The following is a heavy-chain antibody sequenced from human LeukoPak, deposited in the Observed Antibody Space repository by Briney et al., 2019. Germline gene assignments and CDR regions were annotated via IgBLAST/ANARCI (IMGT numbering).Heavy chain of an antibody. J-gene: IGHJ6*03. Sequence: SETLSLTCAVYGGSFSGYYWSWIRQPSGKGLEWIGEINHSGSTNYNPSLKSRVTISVDTSKNQFSLKLSSVTAADTAVYYCARGRGDFWSGYYKNYYYYYMDVWGKGTTVTVSS. D-gene: IGHD3-3*01. V-gene: IGHV4-34*01. CDR2: INHSGST. CDR1: GGSFSGYY. CDR3: ARGRGDFWSGYYKNYYYYYMDV.